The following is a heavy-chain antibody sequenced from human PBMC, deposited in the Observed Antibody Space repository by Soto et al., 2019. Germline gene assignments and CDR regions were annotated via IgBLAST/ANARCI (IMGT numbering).Heavy chain of an antibody. V-gene: IGHV3-30-3*01. J-gene: IGHJ3*02. CDR3: ARDEAFDI. CDR1: GFTFSSYA. Sequence: QVQLVESGGGVVQPGRSLRLSCAASGFTFSSYAMHWVRQAPGKGLEWVAVISYDGSNKYYADSVKGRFTISRDNSKNTLYLQMNSLRAEDRAGYYCARDEAFDIWGQGTMVTVSS. CDR2: ISYDGSNK.